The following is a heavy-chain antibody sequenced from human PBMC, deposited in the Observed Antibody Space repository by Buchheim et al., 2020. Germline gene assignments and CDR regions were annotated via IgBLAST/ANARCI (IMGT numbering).Heavy chain of an antibody. J-gene: IGHJ6*02. CDR2: MSSSGRSI. V-gene: IGHV3-48*03. CDR3: ARGYNYYGMDV. CDR1: GFTFSIYE. D-gene: IGHD3-10*01. Sequence: EVQLVESGGGLVQPGGSLRLSCAASGFTFSIYELNWVRQAPGKGLEWVSYMSSSGRSIFYADSVEGRFTISRDNAKNALCLQMNSLRAEDTAVYYCARGYNYYGMDVWGQGTT.